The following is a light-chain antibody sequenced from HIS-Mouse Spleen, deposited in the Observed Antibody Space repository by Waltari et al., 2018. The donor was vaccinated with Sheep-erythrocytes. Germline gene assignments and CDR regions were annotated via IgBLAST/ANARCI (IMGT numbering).Light chain of an antibody. CDR1: ALPKKY. V-gene: IGLV3-10*01. J-gene: IGLJ3*02. Sequence: SYELTQPPSVSVSPGQTARITCSGDALPKKYAYWYQQKSGQAPVLVIYEDRKRPSGILDRFSGSTSGTMATLTISGAQVEDEADYYCYSTDSSGNHWVFGGGTRLTVL. CDR3: YSTDSSGNHWV. CDR2: EDR.